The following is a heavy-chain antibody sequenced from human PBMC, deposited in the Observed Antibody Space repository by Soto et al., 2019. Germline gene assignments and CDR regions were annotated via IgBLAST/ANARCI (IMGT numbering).Heavy chain of an antibody. D-gene: IGHD3-22*01. CDR2: ISFDGSNK. CDR1: GFTFSNYG. Sequence: LRLSCAASGFTFSNYGMHWVRQAPGKGLEWVAVISFDGSNKYYADSVKGRFTISRDNSKNTLYLQMISLRAEDTAVYYCAKPQYYDSSGYLFDYWGQGTLVTVSS. J-gene: IGHJ4*02. V-gene: IGHV3-30*18. CDR3: AKPQYYDSSGYLFDY.